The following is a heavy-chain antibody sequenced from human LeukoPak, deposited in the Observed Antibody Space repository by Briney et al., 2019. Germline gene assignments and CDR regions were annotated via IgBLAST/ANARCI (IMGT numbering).Heavy chain of an antibody. CDR2: INWNGGST. CDR1: GFTFDDYG. D-gene: IGHD3-22*01. J-gene: IGHJ4*02. Sequence: GGSLRLSCAASGFTFDDYGMSWVRQAPGKGLEWVSGINWNGGSTGYADSVKGRFTISRENAKNSLYLQMNSLRAGDTAVYYCARVSPYYYDSSGYYYDYWGQGTLVTVSS. V-gene: IGHV3-20*04. CDR3: ARVSPYYYDSSGYYYDY.